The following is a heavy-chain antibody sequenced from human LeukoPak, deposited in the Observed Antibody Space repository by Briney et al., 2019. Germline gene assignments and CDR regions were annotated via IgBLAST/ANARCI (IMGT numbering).Heavy chain of an antibody. CDR2: IIPIFGTA. CDR1: GGTFSSYA. J-gene: IGHJ5*02. D-gene: IGHD2-2*01. CDR3: AREVHRIQLLGWFDP. V-gene: IGHV1-69*05. Sequence: SVKVSCKASGGTFSSYAISWVRQAPGQGLEWMGGIIPIFGTANYAQKFQGRVTITTDESTSTAYMELSSLRSEDTAVYYCAREVHRIQLLGWFDPWGQGTLATVSS.